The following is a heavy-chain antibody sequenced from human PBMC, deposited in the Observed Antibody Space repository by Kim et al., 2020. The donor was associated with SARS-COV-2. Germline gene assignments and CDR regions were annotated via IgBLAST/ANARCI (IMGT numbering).Heavy chain of an antibody. CDR1: GYTFTGYY. V-gene: IGHV1-2*02. Sequence: ASVKVSCKASGYTFTGYYMHWVRQAPGQGLEWMGWINPNSGGTNYAQKFQGRVTMTRDTSISTAYMELSRLRSDDTAVYYCASGGYCTNGVCYTVSSFDYWGQGTLVTVSS. CDR2: INPNSGGT. CDR3: ASGGYCTNGVCYTVSSFDY. J-gene: IGHJ4*02. D-gene: IGHD2-8*01.